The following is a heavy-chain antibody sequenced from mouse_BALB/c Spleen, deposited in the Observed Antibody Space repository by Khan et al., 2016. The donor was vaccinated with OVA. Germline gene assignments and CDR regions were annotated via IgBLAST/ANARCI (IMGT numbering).Heavy chain of an antibody. CDR3: ARAYYGNYREAMDY. CDR1: GFSLTAYG. V-gene: IGHV2-6-7*01. CDR2: IWGDGST. D-gene: IGHD2-10*01. J-gene: IGHJ4*01. Sequence: VQLQESGPGLVAPSQSLSITCTVSGFSLTAYGVNWVRQPPGKGLEWLGMIWGDGSTDYNSALNSSMNLSKDNYKSQVFLKMNSLQTDDTARYYCARAYYGNYREAMDYWGHGTSVTVSS.